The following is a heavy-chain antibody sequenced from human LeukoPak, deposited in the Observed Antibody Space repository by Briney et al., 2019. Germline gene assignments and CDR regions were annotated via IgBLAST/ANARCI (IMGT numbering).Heavy chain of an antibody. Sequence: SETLSLTCTVSGGSISRSSYYWGWIRQPPGKGLEWIGSIYYSGSTYYNPSLKSRVTISVDTSKNQFSLKLSSVTAADTAVYYCARESRPDYDFWSGYPVWFDPWGQGTLVTVSS. CDR2: IYYSGST. CDR3: ARESRPDYDFWSGYPVWFDP. D-gene: IGHD3-3*01. V-gene: IGHV4-39*07. CDR1: GGSISRSSYY. J-gene: IGHJ5*02.